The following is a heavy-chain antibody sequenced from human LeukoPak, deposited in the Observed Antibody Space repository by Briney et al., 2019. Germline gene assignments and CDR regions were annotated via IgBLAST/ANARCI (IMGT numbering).Heavy chain of an antibody. CDR1: GGSISSSSYY. Sequence: PSETLSLTCTVSGGSISSSSYYWSWIRQPPGKGLEWIGEINHSGSTNYNPSLKSRITISVDTSKNQFSLKLSSVTAADTAVYFCARLRMGGYLWSNDYWGQGTLVTVSS. J-gene: IGHJ4*02. CDR3: ARLRMGGYLWSNDY. V-gene: IGHV4-39*07. D-gene: IGHD3-10*01. CDR2: INHSGST.